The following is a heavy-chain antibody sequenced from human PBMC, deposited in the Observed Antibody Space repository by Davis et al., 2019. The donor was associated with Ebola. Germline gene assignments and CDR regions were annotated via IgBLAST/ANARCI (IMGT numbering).Heavy chain of an antibody. CDR3: AKDVGYSYGYPYYFDY. CDR1: GFTFSSYA. Sequence: GESLKISCAASGFTFSSYAMHWVRQAPGKGLEWVAVISYDGSNKYYADSVKGRFTISRDNSKNTLYLQMNSLRAEDTAVYYCAKDVGYSYGYPYYFDYWGQGTLVTVSS. J-gene: IGHJ4*02. CDR2: ISYDGSNK. D-gene: IGHD5-18*01. V-gene: IGHV3-30-3*01.